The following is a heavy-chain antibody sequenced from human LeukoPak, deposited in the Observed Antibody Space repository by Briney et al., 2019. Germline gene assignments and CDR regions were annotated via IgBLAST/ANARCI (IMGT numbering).Heavy chain of an antibody. V-gene: IGHV1-69*04. Sequence: SVKVSCKASGGTFSNYAISWVRQAPGQGLEWMGRIIVILGIADHAQKFQGRVTITADKSTTTVYMELSSLRSEDTAVYYCARDGMLRGVIDYSGMDVWGQGATVTVSS. CDR3: ARDGMLRGVIDYSGMDV. CDR1: GGTFSNYA. D-gene: IGHD3-10*01. CDR2: IIVILGIA. J-gene: IGHJ6*02.